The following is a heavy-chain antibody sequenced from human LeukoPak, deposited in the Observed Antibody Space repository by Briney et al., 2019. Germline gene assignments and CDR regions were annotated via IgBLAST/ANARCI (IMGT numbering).Heavy chain of an antibody. CDR2: ISSSGSTI. CDR3: ATRITMVRGLDY. D-gene: IGHD3-10*01. Sequence: GGSLRLSCAASGFTFSSYEMNWVRQAPGKGLEWVSYISSSGSTIYYADSVKGRFTISRDNAKNPLYLQMNSLRAEDTAVYYCATRITMVRGLDYWGQGTLVTVSS. CDR1: GFTFSSYE. J-gene: IGHJ4*02. V-gene: IGHV3-48*03.